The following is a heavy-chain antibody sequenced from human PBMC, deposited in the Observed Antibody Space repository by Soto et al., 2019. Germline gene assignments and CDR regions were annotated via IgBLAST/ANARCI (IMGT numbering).Heavy chain of an antibody. CDR3: ARRGLCGDPNTDY. D-gene: IGHD4-17*01. Sequence: SETLSLTCTVSGGSISSSSYYWGWIRQPPGKGLEWIGSIYYSGSTYYNPSLKSRVTISVDTSKNQFSLKLSSVTAADTAVYYCARRGLCGDPNTDYWGQGTLVTVSS. CDR2: IYYSGST. CDR1: GGSISSSSYY. V-gene: IGHV4-39*01. J-gene: IGHJ4*02.